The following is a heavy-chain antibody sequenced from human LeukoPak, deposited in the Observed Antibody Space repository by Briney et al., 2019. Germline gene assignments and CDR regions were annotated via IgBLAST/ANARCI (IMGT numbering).Heavy chain of an antibody. Sequence: GESLKISCKGSGYSFTRYWIGWVRQMPGKGLEWMGIIYPGDSDTRYSPSFQGQVTISADKSISTAYLQWSTLKASDTAMYYCARPHSSGYSAYSWYFDLWGRGTLVTVSS. CDR3: ARPHSSGYSAYSWYFDL. D-gene: IGHD3-22*01. V-gene: IGHV5-51*01. CDR2: IYPGDSDT. J-gene: IGHJ2*01. CDR1: GYSFTRYW.